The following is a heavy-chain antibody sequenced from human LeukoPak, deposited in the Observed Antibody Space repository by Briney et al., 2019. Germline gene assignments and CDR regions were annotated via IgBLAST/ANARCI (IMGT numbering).Heavy chain of an antibody. Sequence: GGSLRLSCAASGFTFSSYWMHWVRQVPGKGLVWVARINGDGSNIAYADSVRGRFTISRDNAKNTLYLELSSLRAEDTAVYHCARDSPPYGMDVWGQGPTATVSS. CDR2: INGDGSNI. V-gene: IGHV3-74*01. CDR3: ARDSPPYGMDV. CDR1: GFTFSSYW. J-gene: IGHJ6*02.